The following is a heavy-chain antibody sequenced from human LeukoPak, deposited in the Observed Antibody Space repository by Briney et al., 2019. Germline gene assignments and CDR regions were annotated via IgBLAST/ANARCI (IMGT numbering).Heavy chain of an antibody. D-gene: IGHD2-2*01. V-gene: IGHV4-39*07. CDR3: ARLGRSPRYCSSTSCYFYFDY. Sequence: SETLSLTCTVSGGSISSGGYYWSWIRQPPGKGLEWIGEINHSGSTNYNPSLKSRVTISVDTSKNQFSLKLSSVTAADTAVYYCARLGRSPRYCSSTSCYFYFDYWGQGTLVTVSS. CDR1: GGSISSGGYY. CDR2: INHSGST. J-gene: IGHJ4*02.